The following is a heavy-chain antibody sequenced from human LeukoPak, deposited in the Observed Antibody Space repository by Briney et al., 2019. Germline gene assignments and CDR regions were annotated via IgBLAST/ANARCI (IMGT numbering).Heavy chain of an antibody. Sequence: GGSLRLSCAASGFTFSSYWMSWVRQAPGKGLEWVANIRQVGSEKYYVESVKGRFTISRDNAKNSLYLQMNSLRAEDTAVYYCARAIVVVPAAINYYYYYMDVWGKGTTVTVSS. J-gene: IGHJ6*03. D-gene: IGHD2-2*01. CDR2: IRQVGSEK. CDR1: GFTFSSYW. V-gene: IGHV3-7*04. CDR3: ARAIVVVPAAINYYYYYMDV.